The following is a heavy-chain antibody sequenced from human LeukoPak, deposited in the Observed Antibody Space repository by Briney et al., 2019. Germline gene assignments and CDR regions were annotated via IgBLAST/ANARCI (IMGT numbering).Heavy chain of an antibody. J-gene: IGHJ5*02. D-gene: IGHD2-15*01. CDR2: ISSSSSTI. Sequence: GGSLRLSCAASGFTFSSSGMNWVRQAPGKGLEWVSYISSSSSTIYYADSVKGRFTISRDNAKNSLYLQMNSLRDEDTAVYYCARPSRYCSGGNCFEVWFDPWGQGTLVTVSS. CDR3: ARPSRYCSGGNCFEVWFDP. CDR1: GFTFSSSG. V-gene: IGHV3-48*02.